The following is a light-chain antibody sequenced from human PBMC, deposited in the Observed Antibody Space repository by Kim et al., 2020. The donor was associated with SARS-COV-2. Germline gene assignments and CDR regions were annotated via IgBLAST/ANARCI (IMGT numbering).Light chain of an antibody. CDR3: LQVYSYPYT. V-gene: IGKV1-9*01. J-gene: IGKJ2*01. Sequence: SASEGDRVTLTCRASQAISSHLAWYQQKPGKAPKLLIYAVSTLQTGVSPRFTGDISGQDFTLTINSLQPEDSATYYCLQVYSYPYTFGPGTKLEI. CDR2: AVS. CDR1: QAISSH.